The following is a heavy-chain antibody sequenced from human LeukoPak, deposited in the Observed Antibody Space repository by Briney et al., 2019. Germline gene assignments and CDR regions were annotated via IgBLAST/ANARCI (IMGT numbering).Heavy chain of an antibody. CDR1: GFTFSSYA. Sequence: GESLRLSCAASGFTFSSYAMSWVRQAPGKGLEWVSAINGSGGNTYYADSVKGRLTISRDNSKNTLYLQMNSLRAEDTAVYYCAKGERWGAEAAFDIWGQGTMVTVSS. CDR2: INGSGGNT. J-gene: IGHJ3*02. CDR3: AKGERWGAEAAFDI. D-gene: IGHD4-23*01. V-gene: IGHV3-23*01.